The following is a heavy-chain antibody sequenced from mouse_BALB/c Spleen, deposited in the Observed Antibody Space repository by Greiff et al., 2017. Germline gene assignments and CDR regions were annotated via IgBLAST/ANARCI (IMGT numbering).Heavy chain of an antibody. CDR2: IWAGGST. Sequence: QVQLKESGPGLVAPSQSLSITCTVSGFSLTSYGVHWVRQPPGKGMEWLGVIWAGGSTNYNSALMSRLSISKDNSKSQVFLKMNSLQTNDTAMYYCARDLWQVDSRLDVWGAGTTVTVSS. J-gene: IGHJ1*01. CDR3: ARDLWQVDSRLDV. CDR1: GFSLTSYG. V-gene: IGHV2-9*02. D-gene: IGHD6-2*01.